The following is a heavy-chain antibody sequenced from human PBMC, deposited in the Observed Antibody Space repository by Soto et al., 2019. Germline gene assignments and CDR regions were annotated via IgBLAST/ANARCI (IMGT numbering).Heavy chain of an antibody. CDR3: TYAPFGAGAS. V-gene: IGHV3-74*01. Sequence: EAQLVESGGGLVQPGGSLTLSCTASEITLNIYWMHWIRQAPGKGLVWVSRINPESTTLTYADSVTGRFTISRDGAKNSLYLQMGGLSSEDTVISSCTYAPFGAGASWGQGTVVTIS. CDR2: INPESTTL. CDR1: EITLNIYW. D-gene: IGHD2-2*01. J-gene: IGHJ4*02.